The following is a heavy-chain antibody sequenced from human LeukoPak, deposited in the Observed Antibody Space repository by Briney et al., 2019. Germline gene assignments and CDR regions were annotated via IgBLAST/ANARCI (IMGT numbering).Heavy chain of an antibody. CDR3: ARDRLVGYFDY. CDR2: ISYDGSNK. V-gene: IGHV3-30-3*01. J-gene: IGHJ4*02. Sequence: GGSLRLSCAASGFTFSSYAMHWVRQAPGKGLEWVAVISYDGSNKYYADSVKGRFTISRDNSKNTLYLQMNSLRAEDTAVYYCARDRLVGYFDYWGQGTLVTVSS. CDR1: GFTFSSYA.